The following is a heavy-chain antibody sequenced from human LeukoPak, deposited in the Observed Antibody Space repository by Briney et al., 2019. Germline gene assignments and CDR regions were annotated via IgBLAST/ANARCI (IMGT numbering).Heavy chain of an antibody. CDR3: ARGATISETGYFDV. Sequence: PSETLSLTCAVCGGSFSRYYWSWIRQSPGAGLEWIAEIDHRGDTNYNPYVKSRVTISVDTSKNQFSLKMRSLSAADTALYYCARGATISETGYFDVWGQGTLVTVSS. D-gene: IGHD5-24*01. J-gene: IGHJ4*03. CDR1: GGSFSRYY. CDR2: IDHRGDT. V-gene: IGHV4-34*01.